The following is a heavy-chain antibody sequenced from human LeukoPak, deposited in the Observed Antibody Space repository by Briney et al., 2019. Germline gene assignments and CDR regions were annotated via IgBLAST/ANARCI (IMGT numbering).Heavy chain of an antibody. V-gene: IGHV3-30*01. D-gene: IGHD5-18*01. CDR2: ISYDGSNK. Sequence: PGRSLRLSCAASGFTFSSYAIHWVRQAPGKGLEWAAVISYDGSNKYYADSVKGRFTISSDNYKNTLYLQINSRRGEDTAVYYGAMYRSQRAYSYGPDGEWGQGTLVTVSS. J-gene: IGHJ4*02. CDR1: GFTFSSYA. CDR3: AMYRSQRAYSYGPDGE.